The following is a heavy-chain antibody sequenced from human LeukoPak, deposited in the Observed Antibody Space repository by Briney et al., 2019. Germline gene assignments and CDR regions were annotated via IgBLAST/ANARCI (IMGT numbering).Heavy chain of an antibody. CDR3: ARGRRIRWFDP. Sequence: SETLSLTCTVSGDSVRTNNYYWSWIRQPPGKGLEWIGEINHSGSTNYNPSLKSRVTISVDTSKNQFSLKLSSVTAADTAVYYCARGRRIRWFDPWGQGTLATVSS. J-gene: IGHJ5*02. D-gene: IGHD2-15*01. CDR2: INHSGST. V-gene: IGHV4-34*01. CDR1: GDSVRTNNYY.